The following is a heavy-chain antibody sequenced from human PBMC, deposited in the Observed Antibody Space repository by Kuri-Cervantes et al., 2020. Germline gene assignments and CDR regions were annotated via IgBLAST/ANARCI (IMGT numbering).Heavy chain of an antibody. CDR2: ISWNGGST. J-gene: IGHJ6*02. D-gene: IGHD6-19*01. V-gene: IGHV3-9*01. CDR3: AKSGLEQWLPFWDYYYYYGMDV. CDR1: GFTFDDYA. Sequence: GGSLRLSCAASGFTFDDYAMHWVRQAPGKGLEWVSGISWNGGSTGYADSVKGRFTISRDNSKNTLYLQMNSLRAEDTAVYYCAKSGLEQWLPFWDYYYYYGMDVWGQGTTVTVSS.